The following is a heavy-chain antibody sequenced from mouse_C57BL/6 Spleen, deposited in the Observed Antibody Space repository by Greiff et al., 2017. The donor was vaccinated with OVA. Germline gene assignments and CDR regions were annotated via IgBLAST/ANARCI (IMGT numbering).Heavy chain of an antibody. D-gene: IGHD1-1*01. V-gene: IGHV1-59*01. Sequence: QVHVKQSGAELVRPGTSVKLSCKASGYTFTSYWMHWVKQRPGQGLEWIGVIDPSDSYTNYNQKFKGKATLTVDTSSSTAYMQLSSLTSEDSAVYYCARRDYYGSSYWYFDVWGTGTTVTVSS. J-gene: IGHJ1*03. CDR1: GYTFTSYW. CDR3: ARRDYYGSSYWYFDV. CDR2: IDPSDSYT.